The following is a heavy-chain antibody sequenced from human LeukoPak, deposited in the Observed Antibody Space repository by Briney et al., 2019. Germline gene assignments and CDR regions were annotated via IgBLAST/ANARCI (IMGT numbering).Heavy chain of an antibody. Sequence: GASVKVSCKASGYTFTGYYMHWVRQAPGQGLEWMGWINPNSGGTNYAQKFQGRVTMTRDTSISTAYMELSRLGSDDTAVYYCARVNGPLGMGDAFDIWGQGTMVTVSS. V-gene: IGHV1-2*02. J-gene: IGHJ3*02. CDR1: GYTFTGYY. D-gene: IGHD7-27*01. CDR2: INPNSGGT. CDR3: ARVNGPLGMGDAFDI.